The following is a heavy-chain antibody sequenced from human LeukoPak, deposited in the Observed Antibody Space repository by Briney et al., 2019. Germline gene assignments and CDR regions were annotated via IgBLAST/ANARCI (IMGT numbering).Heavy chain of an antibody. CDR1: GGSISSYY. CDR3: ARGYCSGGSCYRDYYYYYMDV. V-gene: IGHV4-59*08. D-gene: IGHD2-15*01. CDR2: IYYSGST. Sequence: TPSETLSLTCTVSGGSISSYYWSWIRQPPGKGLEWIGYIYYSGSTNYNPSLKSRVTISVDTSKNQFSLKLSSVTAADTAVYYCARGYCSGGSCYRDYYYYYMDVWGKGTTVTISS. J-gene: IGHJ6*03.